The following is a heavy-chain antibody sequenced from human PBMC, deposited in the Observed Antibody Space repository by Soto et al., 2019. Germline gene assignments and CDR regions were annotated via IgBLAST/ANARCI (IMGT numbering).Heavy chain of an antibody. CDR1: GYSFFSHW. CDR2: IYPADSET. D-gene: IGHD3-22*01. V-gene: IGHV5-51*01. J-gene: IGHJ4*02. Sequence: GESLKIACKGSGYSFFSHWIGWVRQMPGKGLEWVGIIYPADSETRYSPSFQGQVTISVDKSINTAYLQWSSLKASDTAMYYCARRPWLSGYYDYWGQGTLVTVSS. CDR3: ARRPWLSGYYDY.